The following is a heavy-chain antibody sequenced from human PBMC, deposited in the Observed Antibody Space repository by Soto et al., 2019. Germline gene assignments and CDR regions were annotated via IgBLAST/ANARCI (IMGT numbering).Heavy chain of an antibody. Sequence: PRLSCAASGFTFGNYWMHWVRQAPGKGLEWVSRMNSDGSTTNYADSVKGRFTVSRDNARNTLYLQMNSLRAEDTAVYYCATAEVDYWGPGTLVTVSS. V-gene: IGHV3-74*01. CDR1: GFTFGNYW. CDR2: MNSDGSTT. CDR3: ATAEVDY. J-gene: IGHJ4*02.